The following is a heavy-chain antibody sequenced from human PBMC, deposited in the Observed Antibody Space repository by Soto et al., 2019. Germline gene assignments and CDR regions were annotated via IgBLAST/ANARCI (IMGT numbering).Heavy chain of an antibody. CDR2: ISNSGST. CDR1: GGSISSGGYY. V-gene: IGHV4-31*03. Sequence: QVQLQESGPGLVKPSQTLSLTCTVSGGSISSGGYYWSWIRQHPGNGLGWIGYISNSGSTYYNPSLKSRVTMSVDTSKTHFSLKLNSVTAADTAVYYCARDEGAQYDWYFDLWGRGTLVTVSS. J-gene: IGHJ2*01. CDR3: ARDEGAQYDWYFDL.